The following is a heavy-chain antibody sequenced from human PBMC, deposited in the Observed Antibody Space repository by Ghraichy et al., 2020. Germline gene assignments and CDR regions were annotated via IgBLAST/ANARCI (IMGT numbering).Heavy chain of an antibody. CDR1: GYTLTELS. J-gene: IGHJ6*02. V-gene: IGHV1-24*01. CDR3: ATWTTVVTRYYYGMDV. Sequence: ASVKVSCKVSGYTLTELSMHWVRQAPGKGLEWMGGFDPEDGETIYAQKFQGRVTMTEDTSTDTAYMELSSLRSKDTAVYYCATWTTVVTRYYYGMDVWGQGTTVTVSS. CDR2: FDPEDGET. D-gene: IGHD4-23*01.